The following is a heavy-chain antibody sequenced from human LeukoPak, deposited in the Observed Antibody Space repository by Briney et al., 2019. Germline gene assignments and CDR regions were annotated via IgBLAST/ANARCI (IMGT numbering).Heavy chain of an antibody. D-gene: IGHD3-22*01. J-gene: IGHJ5*02. CDR3: ARTKNSSGYFGWFDP. CDR1: GGSISSSSYY. V-gene: IGHV4-39*07. CDR2: IYYSGST. Sequence: SETLSLTCTVSGGSISSSSYYWGWIRQPPGKGLEWIGSIYYSGSTYYNPSLKSRVTISVDTSKNQFSLKLSSVTAADTAVYYCARTKNSSGYFGWFDPWGQGTLVTVSS.